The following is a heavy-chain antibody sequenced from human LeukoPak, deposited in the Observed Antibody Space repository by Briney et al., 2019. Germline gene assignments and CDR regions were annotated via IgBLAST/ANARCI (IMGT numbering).Heavy chain of an antibody. Sequence: QPGGSLRLSCVASGFTFSRFWMHWVRQIPGKGLVWVARITPNGAYANYADSVKGRFTVSRDNAKNSLYLQMNSLRAEDTAIYYCATYTNWVAGDVWGPGTTVSVSS. V-gene: IGHV3-74*01. CDR3: ATYTNWVAGDV. CDR1: GFTFSRFW. D-gene: IGHD2-8*01. J-gene: IGHJ6*02. CDR2: ITPNGAYA.